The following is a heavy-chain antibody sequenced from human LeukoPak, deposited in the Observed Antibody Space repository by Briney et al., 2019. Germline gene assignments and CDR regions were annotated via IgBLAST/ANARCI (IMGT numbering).Heavy chain of an antibody. CDR1: GFTFSSYA. D-gene: IGHD6-19*01. CDR3: AKDSRLWLAPHDDY. V-gene: IGHV3-23*01. CDR2: ISGSGGST. Sequence: PGGSLRLSCAASGFTFSSYAMSWVRQAPGKGLEWVSAISGSGGSTYYADSVKGRFTISRDNSKNTLYLQMNSLRAEDTAVYYCAKDSRLWLAPHDDYWGQGTLVTVSS. J-gene: IGHJ4*02.